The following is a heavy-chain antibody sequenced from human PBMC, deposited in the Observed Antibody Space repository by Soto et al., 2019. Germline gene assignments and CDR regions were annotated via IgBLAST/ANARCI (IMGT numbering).Heavy chain of an antibody. CDR3: ATRRGVAVAGLYYYYGMDV. J-gene: IGHJ6*02. V-gene: IGHV5-10-1*01. D-gene: IGHD6-19*01. CDR1: GYNFTNYW. CDR2: IDPSDSYT. Sequence: GESLKISCKVSGYNFTNYWITWVRQMPGKGLEWMGRIDPSDSYTNYSPSFQGHVTISADKSTSTAYLQWSSLKASDTAMYYCATRRGVAVAGLYYYYGMDVWGQGTTVTVSS.